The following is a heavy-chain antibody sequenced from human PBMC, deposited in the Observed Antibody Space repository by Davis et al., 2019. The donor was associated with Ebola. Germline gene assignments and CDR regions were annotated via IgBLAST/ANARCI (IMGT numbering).Heavy chain of an antibody. J-gene: IGHJ6*02. CDR1: GYTFTSYA. CDR3: ARATTAPSTYYYYYGMDV. Sequence: ASVKVSCKASGYTFTSYAMHWVRQAPGQRLEWMGWINAGNGNTKYSQKFQGRVTMTRNTSISTAYMELSSLRSEDTAVYYCARATTAPSTYYYYYGMDVWGQGTTVTVSS. V-gene: IGHV1-3*01. CDR2: INAGNGNT. D-gene: IGHD4-11*01.